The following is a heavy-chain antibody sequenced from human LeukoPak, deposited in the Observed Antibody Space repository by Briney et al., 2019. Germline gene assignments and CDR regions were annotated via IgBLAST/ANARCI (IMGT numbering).Heavy chain of an antibody. CDR2: IKSKTDGGTT. CDR1: GFTFSNAW. CDR3: TTGYCAGDCYWF. D-gene: IGHD2-21*02. V-gene: IGHV3-15*01. Sequence: PGGSLRLSCSASGFTFSNAWMSWVRQAPGKGLEWVGRIKSKTDGGTTDYAAPVKGRFTIARDDSKNTLYLQMNSLKTEDTAVYYCTTGYCAGDCYWFWGQGTLVTVSS. J-gene: IGHJ4*02.